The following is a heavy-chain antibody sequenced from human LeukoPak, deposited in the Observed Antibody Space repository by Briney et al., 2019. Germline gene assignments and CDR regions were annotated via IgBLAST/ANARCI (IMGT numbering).Heavy chain of an antibody. CDR3: ARGKGYCSSTSCYNWFDP. V-gene: IGHV4-34*01. CDR1: GGSFSGYY. CDR2: INHSGST. D-gene: IGHD2-2*01. J-gene: IGHJ5*02. Sequence: SETLSLTCAVYGGSFSGYYWSWIRQPPGKGLEWIGEINHSGSTNYNPSLKSRVTISVDTSKNQFTLKLSSVTTADTAVYYCARGKGYCSSTSCYNWFDPWGQGTLVTVSS.